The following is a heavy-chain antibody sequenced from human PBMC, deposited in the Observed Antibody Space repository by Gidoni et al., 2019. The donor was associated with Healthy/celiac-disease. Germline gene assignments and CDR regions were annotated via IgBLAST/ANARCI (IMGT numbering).Heavy chain of an antibody. J-gene: IGHJ3*02. Sequence: EVQLVPSGAEVKKPGASLTISCKGSGYSFTSYWIGWVRQMPGKGLEWMGIIYPGDSDTRYSPSFQGQVTISADKSISTAYLQWSSLKASDTAMYYCARSYYDSSGYYDDAFDIWGQGTMVTVSS. V-gene: IGHV5-51*01. CDR2: IYPGDSDT. CDR1: GYSFTSYW. D-gene: IGHD3-22*01. CDR3: ARSYYDSSGYYDDAFDI.